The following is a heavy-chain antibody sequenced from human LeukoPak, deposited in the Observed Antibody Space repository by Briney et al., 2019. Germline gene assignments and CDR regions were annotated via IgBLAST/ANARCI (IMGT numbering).Heavy chain of an antibody. D-gene: IGHD1-26*01. V-gene: IGHV3-23*01. Sequence: GGSLRLSCAASGFTFSSYAMSWVRQAPGKGLEWVSAISGSGGNTYYAHSVKGRFTISRDNSKNTLYLQMNSLRAEDTAVYYCAKACEGGFFDYWGQGTLVTVSS. CDR1: GFTFSSYA. J-gene: IGHJ4*02. CDR2: ISGSGGNT. CDR3: AKACEGGFFDY.